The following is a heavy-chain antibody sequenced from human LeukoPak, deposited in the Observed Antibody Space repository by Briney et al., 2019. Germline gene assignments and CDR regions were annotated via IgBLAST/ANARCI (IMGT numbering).Heavy chain of an antibody. J-gene: IGHJ4*02. CDR3: ARHPFSTPFDY. V-gene: IGHV4-59*08. CDR1: GGSTSGFY. Sequence: PSETLSLTCSVSGGSTSGFYWSWIRQPPGKGLEWIGYVNYSGDRNYNPSLKSRVSMSLDTSKNQVSLRLSSVTAADTAVYYCARHPFSTPFDYWGRGTLVTVSS. CDR2: VNYSGDR.